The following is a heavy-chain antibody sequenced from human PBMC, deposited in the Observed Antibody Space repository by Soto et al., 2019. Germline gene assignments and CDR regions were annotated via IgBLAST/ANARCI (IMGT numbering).Heavy chain of an antibody. D-gene: IGHD2-2*01. CDR3: ARQGPGYCSSTSCYVDNWFDP. V-gene: IGHV4-39*01. CDR2: IYYSGST. Sequence: SETLSLTCTVSGGSISSSSYYWGWIRQPPGKGLEWIGSIYYSGSTYYNPSLKSRVTISVDTSKNQFSLKLSSVTAADTAVYYCARQGPGYCSSTSCYVDNWFDPWGQGTLVTVSS. CDR1: GGSISSSSYY. J-gene: IGHJ5*02.